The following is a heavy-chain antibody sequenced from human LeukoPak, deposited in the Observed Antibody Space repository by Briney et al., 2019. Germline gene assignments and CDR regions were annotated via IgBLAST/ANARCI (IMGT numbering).Heavy chain of an antibody. CDR1: EFSVGSNY. Sequence: GGSLRLSCAASEFSVGSNYMTWVRQAPGKGLEWVSAISGGGGTTYYADSVKGRFTISRDSSKNTLYLQMNSLRAEDTAVYYCAKLSVWDGSGNYDYWGQGTLVTVSS. CDR2: ISGGGGTT. CDR3: AKLSVWDGSGNYDY. J-gene: IGHJ4*02. V-gene: IGHV3-23*01. D-gene: IGHD3-10*01.